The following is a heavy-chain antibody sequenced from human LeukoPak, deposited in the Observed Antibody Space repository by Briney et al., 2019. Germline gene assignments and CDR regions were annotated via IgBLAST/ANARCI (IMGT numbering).Heavy chain of an antibody. CDR2: ISWDGGST. Sequence: PGGSLRLSCAASGFTFDDYAMHWVRRAPGKGLEWVSLISWDGGSTYYADSVKGRFTISRDNSKNSLYLQMNSLRAEDTALYYCAKDMGNMITFGGATSGVDYWGQGTLVTVSS. D-gene: IGHD3-16*01. J-gene: IGHJ4*02. V-gene: IGHV3-43D*03. CDR3: AKDMGNMITFGGATSGVDY. CDR1: GFTFDDYA.